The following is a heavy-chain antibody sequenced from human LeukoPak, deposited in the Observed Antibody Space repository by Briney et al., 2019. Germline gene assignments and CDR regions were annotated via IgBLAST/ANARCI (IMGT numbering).Heavy chain of an antibody. CDR1: GFTFSSYA. V-gene: IGHV3-23*01. Sequence: GGSLRLSCAASGFTFSSYAMSWVRQAPGKGLEWVSAISGSGGSTYYADSVKGRFTISRDNSKNTLYLQMNSLRAEDTAVYYCARRRYNWNAIDYWGQGTLVTVSS. CDR3: ARRRYNWNAIDY. J-gene: IGHJ4*02. CDR2: ISGSGGST. D-gene: IGHD1-20*01.